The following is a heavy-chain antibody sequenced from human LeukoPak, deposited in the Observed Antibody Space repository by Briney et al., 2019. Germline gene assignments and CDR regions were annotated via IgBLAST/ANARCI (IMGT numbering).Heavy chain of an antibody. Sequence: GASVKVSCKASGYTFTNYYIHWVRQAPGQGLEWMGIINPSGGSTSYPQKFQGRVTMTRGTSTDTVYMELSSLRSEDTAVYYRARDISDVGVVVTAIHYFDSWGQGTLVTVSS. CDR3: ARDISDVGVVVTAIHYFDS. V-gene: IGHV1-46*01. CDR1: GYTFTNYY. J-gene: IGHJ4*02. CDR2: INPSGGST. D-gene: IGHD2-21*02.